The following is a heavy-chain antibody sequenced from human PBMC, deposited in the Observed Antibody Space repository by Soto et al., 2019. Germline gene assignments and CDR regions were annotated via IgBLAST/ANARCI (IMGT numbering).Heavy chain of an antibody. J-gene: IGHJ5*02. CDR1: GFTFSSYG. CDR3: ARAQGRYSGSPDDP. Sequence: QVQLVESGGGVVQPGRSLRLSCAASGFTFSSYGMHWVRQAPGKGLEWVAVIWYDGSNKYYADSVKGRFTISRDNSKNTLYLQMNSLRAEDTAVYYCARAQGRYSGSPDDPWGQGTLVTVSS. V-gene: IGHV3-33*01. CDR2: IWYDGSNK. D-gene: IGHD1-26*01.